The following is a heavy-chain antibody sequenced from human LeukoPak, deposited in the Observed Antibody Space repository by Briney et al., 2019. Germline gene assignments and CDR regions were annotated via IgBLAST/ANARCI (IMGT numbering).Heavy chain of an antibody. V-gene: IGHV1-69*13. CDR1: GGTFISYA. CDR3: AREREIYYDSSGCFDY. CDR2: IIPIFGTA. D-gene: IGHD3-22*01. J-gene: IGHJ4*02. Sequence: ASVKVSCKASGGTFISYAISWVRQAPGQGLEWMGGIIPIFGTANYAQKFQGRVTITADESTSTAYMELSSLRSEDTAVYYCAREREIYYDSSGCFDYWGQGTLVTVSS.